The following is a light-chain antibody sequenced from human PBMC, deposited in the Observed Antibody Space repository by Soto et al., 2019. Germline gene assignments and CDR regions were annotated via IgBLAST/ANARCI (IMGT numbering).Light chain of an antibody. Sequence: EIVLTQSPATLSLSPGERATLSCRASQSVSSYLAWYQQKPGQAPRLLVYHTSNRATGIPDRFSASGSGTDFTLTISRLEPEDFAVYYCQQYESSPRTFGQGTKGDIK. CDR1: QSVSSY. V-gene: IGKV3-11*01. CDR2: HTS. J-gene: IGKJ1*01. CDR3: QQYESSPRT.